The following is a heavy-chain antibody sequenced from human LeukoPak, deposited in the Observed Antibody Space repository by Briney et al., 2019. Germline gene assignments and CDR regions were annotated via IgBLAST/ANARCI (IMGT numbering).Heavy chain of an antibody. J-gene: IGHJ4*02. CDR3: TRVGYIDEGIDY. CDR2: IKQDGSKK. D-gene: IGHD5-24*01. Sequence: GGSLRLSCVASGFPFSSYWMTWVRQAPGKGLEWVANIKQDGSKKSYVDSVKGRFTISGDNAKNSLYLQMNSLRAEDTAIYYCTRVGYIDEGIDYWGQGTLVTVSS. V-gene: IGHV3-7*04. CDR1: GFPFSSYW.